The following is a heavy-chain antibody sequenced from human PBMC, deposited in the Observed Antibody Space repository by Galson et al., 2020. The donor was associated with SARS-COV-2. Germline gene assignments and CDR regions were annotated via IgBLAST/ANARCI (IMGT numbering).Heavy chain of an antibody. CDR3: VRDPGGGTPPDN. D-gene: IGHD3-16*01. V-gene: IGHV3-74*01. CDR2: ITSDGNYP. CDR1: GFTFSSYW. Sequence: QLGESLKISCAASGFTFSSYWMHWVRQGPGKGLVWVSRITSDGNYPNYADSVKGRFTISRDNAKNTLYLQMRSLRAEDTAMYYCVRDPGGGTPPDNWGQGTLVTVSS. J-gene: IGHJ4*02.